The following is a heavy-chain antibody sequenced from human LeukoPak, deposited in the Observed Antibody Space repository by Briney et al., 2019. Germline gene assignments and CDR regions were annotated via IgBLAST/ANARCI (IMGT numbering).Heavy chain of an antibody. CDR2: INPSGGST. J-gene: IGHJ4*02. CDR3: ARDVRRVRGINYYFDY. V-gene: IGHV1-46*01. Sequence: ASVKVSCKASGYTFTSYYIHWVRQAPGQGLEWMGLINPSGGSTAYAQKFQGRVTMTRDMSTTTVYMDLSSLTSEDTAVYYCARDVRRVRGINYYFDYWGQGTLVTVSS. CDR1: GYTFTSYY. D-gene: IGHD3-10*01.